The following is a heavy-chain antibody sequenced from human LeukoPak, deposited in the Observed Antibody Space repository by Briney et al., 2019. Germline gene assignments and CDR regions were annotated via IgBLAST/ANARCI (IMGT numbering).Heavy chain of an antibody. V-gene: IGHV1-18*04. D-gene: IGHD2-15*01. CDR2: IGTYNGNT. Sequence: ASVKVSCKASGYTFTSYYIHWVRQAPGEGLEWMGWIGTYNGNTNYAPKLQGRVTMTTDTSTSTAYMELRSLRSDDTAVYYCARSGYCSGGSCYSGAFDIWGQGTMVTVSS. CDR3: ARSGYCSGGSCYSGAFDI. J-gene: IGHJ3*02. CDR1: GYTFTSYY.